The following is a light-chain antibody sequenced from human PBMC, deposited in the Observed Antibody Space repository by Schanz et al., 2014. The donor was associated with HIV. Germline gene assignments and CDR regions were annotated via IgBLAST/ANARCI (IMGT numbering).Light chain of an antibody. CDR2: EVT. CDR1: NSDVGGYNY. J-gene: IGLJ2*01. CDR3: SLYVDTYSVI. V-gene: IGLV2-8*01. Sequence: QSALTQPPSASGSPGQSVTISCTGTNSDVGGYNYVSWYRQHPGKAPKLMIYEVTKRPSGVPDRFSGSKSGNTASLTVSGLQADDEADYYCSLYVDTYSVIFGGGTKLTVL.